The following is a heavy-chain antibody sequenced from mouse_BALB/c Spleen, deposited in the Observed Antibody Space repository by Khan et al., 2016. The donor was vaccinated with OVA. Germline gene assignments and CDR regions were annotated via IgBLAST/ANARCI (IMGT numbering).Heavy chain of an antibody. Sequence: QIQLVQSGPELKKPGETVKISCKASGYTFTNFGLNWVKQAPGKGLEWMGWINTYTGEPTYADDFKGRFAFSLVTSASTAYLQIYNLKNEDAATFFCERPPYYSYTMAYWGQGTSVTVAS. CDR1: GYTFTNFG. V-gene: IGHV9-3-1*01. CDR2: INTYTGEP. J-gene: IGHJ4*01. CDR3: ERPPYYSYTMAY. D-gene: IGHD1-1*01.